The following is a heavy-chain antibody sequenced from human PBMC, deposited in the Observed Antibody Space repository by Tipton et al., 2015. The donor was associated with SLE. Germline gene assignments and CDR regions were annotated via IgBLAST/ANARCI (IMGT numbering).Heavy chain of an antibody. CDR3: TRLKETIRGSHFVWYFDL. CDR2: IDHSGRT. Sequence: TLSLTCTVSGDSISSTTSSWVWIRQPPGKGLEWIGEIDHSGRTKYNPSFKSRVTISLDTSKNQFSLNLTSVTAADTSVYYCTRLKETIRGSHFVWYFDLWGRGTLVAVSS. V-gene: IGHV4-39*01. D-gene: IGHD3-10*01. J-gene: IGHJ2*01. CDR1: GDSISSTTSS.